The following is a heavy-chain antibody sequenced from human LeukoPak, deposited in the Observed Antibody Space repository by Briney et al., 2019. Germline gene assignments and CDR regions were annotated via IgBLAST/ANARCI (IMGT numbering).Heavy chain of an antibody. J-gene: IGHJ4*02. V-gene: IGHV4-30-2*01. CDR3: ARGRQLVPGYFDY. CDR1: GGSISRGGHS. CDR2: IYHSGST. Sequence: SETLSFTCAVSGGSISRGGHSWSWVRQPPGKGLEWIGYIYHSGSTYYNPSLKSRVTMSLDMSKNQFSMKLTSVTAADTAVYYCARGRQLVPGYFDYWGQGTLVTVSS. D-gene: IGHD6-13*01.